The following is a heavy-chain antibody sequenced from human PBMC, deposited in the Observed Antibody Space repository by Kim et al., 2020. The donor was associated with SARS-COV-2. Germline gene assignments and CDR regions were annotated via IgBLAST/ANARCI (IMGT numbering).Heavy chain of an antibody. CDR3: ARGRGGSYLD. D-gene: IGHD1-26*01. V-gene: IGHV4-34*01. Sequence: SETLSLTCAGYGWSFSGYYWSWIRQPPGKGLEWIGEINHSGSTNYNPSLKSRVTISVDTSKNQFSLKLSSVNAADTAVYYCARGRGGSYLDWGQGTLVTVSS. CDR2: INHSGST. CDR1: GWSFSGYY. J-gene: IGHJ4*02.